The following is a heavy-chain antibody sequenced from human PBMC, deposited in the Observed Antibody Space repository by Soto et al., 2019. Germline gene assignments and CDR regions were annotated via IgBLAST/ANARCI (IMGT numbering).Heavy chain of an antibody. CDR3: ARGGNTEAFDS. Sequence: SETLSLTCTVSGGSMSSYYWSWIRQSPGKGLEWIGYIYYSGSTNYKPSLKRRVTISVDTSKNQFSLKLTSVTAADTALYYCARGGNTEAFDSWGQGTMVTVSS. V-gene: IGHV4-59*01. CDR2: IYYSGST. J-gene: IGHJ3*02. CDR1: GGSMSSYY.